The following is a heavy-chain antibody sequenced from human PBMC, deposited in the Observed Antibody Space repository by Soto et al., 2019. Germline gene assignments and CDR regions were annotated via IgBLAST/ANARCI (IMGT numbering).Heavy chain of an antibody. J-gene: IGHJ4*02. V-gene: IGHV3-9*01. D-gene: IGHD4-17*01. Sequence: EAQLVESGGGLVQPGWSLRLSCAASGFTFDDYAMHWVRQAPGKGLEWVSGISWNSGSIGYADSVKGRFTISRDNAKNSLYLQMNSLRAEDTALYYCAKARYGDYYFDYWGQGTLVTVSS. CDR1: GFTFDDYA. CDR3: AKARYGDYYFDY. CDR2: ISWNSGSI.